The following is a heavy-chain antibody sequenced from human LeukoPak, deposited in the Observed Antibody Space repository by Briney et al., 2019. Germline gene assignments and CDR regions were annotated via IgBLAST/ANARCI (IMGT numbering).Heavy chain of an antibody. J-gene: IGHJ4*02. V-gene: IGHV1-3*01. Sequence: LRASVKVSCKASGYTFTNYPMHWVRQAPGQRLEWLGWINVGNGNTKYSQKFQGRVTLTRDTSASTAYMELSSLRSEDTAVYYCARDHRTYYDSSGYYYDGWGQGTLVTVSS. CDR1: GYTFTNYP. D-gene: IGHD3-22*01. CDR2: INVGNGNT. CDR3: ARDHRTYYDSSGYYYDG.